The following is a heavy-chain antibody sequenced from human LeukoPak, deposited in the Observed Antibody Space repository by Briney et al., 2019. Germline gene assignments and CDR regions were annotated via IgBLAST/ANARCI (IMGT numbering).Heavy chain of an antibody. CDR2: LNPNNGDT. CDR1: GYTFIDYF. CDR3: ARDLSSTSNWEFDY. Sequence: GASVKVSCKTSGYTFIDYFIHWVRQAPGQGLEWMGRLNPNNGDTYYAQDFQSRVTMTRDTSISTAYMELSWLTSDDTAVYYCARDLSSTSNWEFDYWGQGTLVTVSS. D-gene: IGHD7-27*01. J-gene: IGHJ4*02. V-gene: IGHV1-2*06.